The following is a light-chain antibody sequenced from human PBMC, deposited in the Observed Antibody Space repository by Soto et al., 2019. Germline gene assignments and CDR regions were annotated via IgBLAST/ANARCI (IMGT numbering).Light chain of an antibody. V-gene: IGLV2-14*01. Sequence: QSALTQPASVSGSPGQSITISCTGTSSDVGGYNYVSWYQQHPGKAPKLLNYGVNNRPSGVSNRFSGSKSGNTASLTISGLQAEDEADYYCSSYTRSSTVIFGGGTKVTVL. CDR2: GVN. CDR1: SSDVGGYNY. J-gene: IGLJ2*01. CDR3: SSYTRSSTVI.